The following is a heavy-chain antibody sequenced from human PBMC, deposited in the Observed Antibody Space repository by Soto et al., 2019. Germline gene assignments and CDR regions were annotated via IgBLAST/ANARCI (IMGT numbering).Heavy chain of an antibody. V-gene: IGHV4-39*01. J-gene: IGHJ1*01. CDR2: IYYSGST. D-gene: IGHD3-16*01. CDR3: ARHMGLIAFQP. CDR1: GGSISSSSYY. Sequence: QLQLQESGPGLVKPSETLSLTCTVSGGSISSSSYYWGWIRQPPGKGLEWIGSIYYSGSTYYNPYLKSRVTISVDTSKNQFALKLSSVTAADTAVYYCARHMGLIAFQPWGQGTLVTVSS.